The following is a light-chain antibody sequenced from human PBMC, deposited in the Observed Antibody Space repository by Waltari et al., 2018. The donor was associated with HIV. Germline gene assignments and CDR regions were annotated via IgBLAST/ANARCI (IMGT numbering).Light chain of an antibody. J-gene: IGKJ4*01. CDR3: QQSYSIPLT. Sequence: DIQMTQSPSSLSESVGDRVTITCRASQSIHSYLNWYQQKPRKAPKLLIYGASSLQSGVPSRFSGSGSGTHFTLTISSLQPEDFATYYCQQSYSIPLTFGGGTTVGIK. CDR1: QSIHSY. V-gene: IGKV1-39*01. CDR2: GAS.